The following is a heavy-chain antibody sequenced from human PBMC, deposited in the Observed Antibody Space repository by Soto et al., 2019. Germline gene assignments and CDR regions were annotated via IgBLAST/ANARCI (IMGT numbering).Heavy chain of an antibody. D-gene: IGHD4-17*01. Sequence: GESLKISCRGSGNSFTNYWITWVRQMPGKGLEWMGRIDASDSYTQYSPSFQGQVTISVDKSISTAYLQWSSLKASDTAIYYCASRGTAVTTMSAPDIWGQGTMVTVSS. J-gene: IGHJ3*02. CDR3: ASRGTAVTTMSAPDI. CDR1: GNSFTNYW. CDR2: IDASDSYT. V-gene: IGHV5-10-1*01.